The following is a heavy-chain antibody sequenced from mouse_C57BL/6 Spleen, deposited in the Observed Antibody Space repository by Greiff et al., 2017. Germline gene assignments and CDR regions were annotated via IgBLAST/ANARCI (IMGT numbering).Heavy chain of an antibody. D-gene: IGHD1-1*01. CDR3: ARDYGSSYEDFDY. V-gene: IGHV1-64*01. CDR2: IHPNSGST. Sequence: QVQLKQPGAELVKPGASVKLSCKASGYTFTSYWMHWVKQRPGQGLEWIGMIHPNSGSTNYNEKFKSKATLTVDKSSSTAYMQLSSLTSEDSAVYYCARDYGSSYEDFDYWGQGTTLTVSS. CDR1: GYTFTSYW. J-gene: IGHJ2*01.